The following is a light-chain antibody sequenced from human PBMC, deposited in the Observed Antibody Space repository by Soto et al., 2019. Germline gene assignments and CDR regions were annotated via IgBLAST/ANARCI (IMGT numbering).Light chain of an antibody. V-gene: IGKV1-5*01. CDR2: DAA. CDR1: QRIRDW. J-gene: IGKJ1*01. CDR3: QQYNSYST. Sequence: TKLTQSPSPLPASVGARVTITCRASQRIRDWLAWYQQKPGTAPKVLIYDAASLESGVPSRFSGSASGTEFTLTISSLQPDDDAAYYCQQYNSYSTFGQGTKVDIK.